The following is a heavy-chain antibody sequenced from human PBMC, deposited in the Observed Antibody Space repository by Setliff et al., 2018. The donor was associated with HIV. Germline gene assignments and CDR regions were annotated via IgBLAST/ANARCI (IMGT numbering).Heavy chain of an antibody. Sequence: PSETLSLTCTVSGGSISSRDYYWGWIRQPPGKGLEWIGSMSYSGSAYYNPSLKSRVTISVDTSKSQFSQRLSSVTAADTAVYYCARQRDFDWLLQNYYYVDVWGKGATVTVS. CDR1: GGSISSRDYY. CDR3: ARQRDFDWLLQNYYYVDV. V-gene: IGHV4-39*01. J-gene: IGHJ6*03. CDR2: MSYSGSA. D-gene: IGHD3-9*01.